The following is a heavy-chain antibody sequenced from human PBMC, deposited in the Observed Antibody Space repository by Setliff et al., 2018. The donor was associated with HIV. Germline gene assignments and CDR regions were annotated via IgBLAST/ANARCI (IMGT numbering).Heavy chain of an antibody. J-gene: IGHJ4*02. CDR2: IYTSGNT. CDR1: GGSISSYY. Sequence: SETLSLTCTVSGGSISSYYWSWIRQPAGKGLEWIGRIYTSGNTNYNPSLKSRVTMSVDTSKNQFSLRLHSVTAADTAVYYCARDPPGYGDSNDYWGQGTLVTVSS. CDR3: ARDPPGYGDSNDY. V-gene: IGHV4-4*07. D-gene: IGHD4-17*01.